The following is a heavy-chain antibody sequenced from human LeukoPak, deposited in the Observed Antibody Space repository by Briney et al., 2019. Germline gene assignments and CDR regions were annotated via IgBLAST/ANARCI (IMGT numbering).Heavy chain of an antibody. D-gene: IGHD2-15*01. V-gene: IGHV3-23*01. CDR3: AKEAAIVVVVAAASAHFDY. CDR2: ISGSGDTT. Sequence: GGSLRLSCAVSGFTFSSYAISWVRQAPGKGLEWVSSISGSGDTTYYADPVKGRFTISRGNSKNTLYLQMNSLRAEDTAVYYCAKEAAIVVVVAAASAHFDYWGQGTLVTVSS. CDR1: GFTFSSYA. J-gene: IGHJ4*02.